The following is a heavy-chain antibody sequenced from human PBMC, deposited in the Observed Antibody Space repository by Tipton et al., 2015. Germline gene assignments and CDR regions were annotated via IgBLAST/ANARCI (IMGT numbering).Heavy chain of an antibody. D-gene: IGHD3-10*01. J-gene: IGHJ5*02. Sequence: TLSLTCTVSGGSISNYYWSWIRQHPGKGLEWVGTVYHSGTTYYNPSLKSRLSISVETSKNQISLNLRDVTAADTAVYYCARRYYYGSGSYQFDPWGQGTLVTVSS. CDR3: ARRYYYGSGSYQFDP. CDR2: VYHSGTT. V-gene: IGHV4-31*03. CDR1: GGSISNYY.